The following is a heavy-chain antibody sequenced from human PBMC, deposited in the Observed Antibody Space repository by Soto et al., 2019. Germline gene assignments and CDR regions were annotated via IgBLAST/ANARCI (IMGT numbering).Heavy chain of an antibody. J-gene: IGHJ3*02. Sequence: PGESLKISCKGSGYSFTSYWIGWVRQMPGKGLEWMGIIYPGDSDTRYSPSFQGQVTISADKSISTAYLQWSSLKASDTAMYYCARRYCSSTSCYYPDDAFDIWGQGTMVTVSS. CDR3: ARRYCSSTSCYYPDDAFDI. V-gene: IGHV5-51*01. CDR2: IYPGDSDT. CDR1: GYSFTSYW. D-gene: IGHD2-2*01.